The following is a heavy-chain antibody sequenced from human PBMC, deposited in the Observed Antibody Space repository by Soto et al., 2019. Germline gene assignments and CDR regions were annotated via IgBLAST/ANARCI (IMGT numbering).Heavy chain of an antibody. J-gene: IGHJ5*02. CDR2: IYYSGST. CDR3: ARSYSGYDFDWFDP. Sequence: SETLSLTCTVSGGSISSYYWSWIRQPPGKGLEWIGYIYYSGSTNYNPSLKSRVTISVDTSKNQFSLKLSSVTAADTAVYYCARSYSGYDFDWFDPWSQGTLVTVSA. V-gene: IGHV4-59*01. D-gene: IGHD5-12*01. CDR1: GGSISSYY.